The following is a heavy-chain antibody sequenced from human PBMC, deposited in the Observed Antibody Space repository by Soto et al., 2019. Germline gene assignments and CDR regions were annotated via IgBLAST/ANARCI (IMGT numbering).Heavy chain of an antibody. CDR3: ARDRSGNWRYNWFDP. D-gene: IGHD1-20*01. J-gene: IGHJ5*02. Sequence: KEYWASVKVSCKASGYTFTGYYMHWVRQAPGQRLEWMGWINAGNGNTKYSQKFQGRVTITRDTSASTAYMELSSLRSEDTAVYYCARDRSGNWRYNWFDPWGQGTLVTVSS. V-gene: IGHV1-3*01. CDR2: INAGNGNT. CDR1: GYTFTGYY.